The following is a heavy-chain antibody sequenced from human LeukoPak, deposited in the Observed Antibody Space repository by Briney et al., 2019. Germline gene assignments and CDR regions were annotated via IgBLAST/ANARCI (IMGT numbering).Heavy chain of an antibody. CDR3: ARGSWWIQLWSPLGY. Sequence: ASVKVSCKASGYTFTGYYMHWVRQAPGQGLECMGWINPNSGGTNYAQKFQGRVTMTRDTSISTAYMELSRLRSDDTAVYYCARGSWWIQLWSPLGYWGQGTLVTVSS. V-gene: IGHV1-2*02. CDR2: INPNSGGT. CDR1: GYTFTGYY. J-gene: IGHJ4*02. D-gene: IGHD5-18*01.